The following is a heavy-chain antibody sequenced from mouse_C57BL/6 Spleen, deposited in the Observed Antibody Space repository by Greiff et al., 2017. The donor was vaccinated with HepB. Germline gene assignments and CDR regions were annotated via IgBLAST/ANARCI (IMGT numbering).Heavy chain of an antibody. Sequence: EVQGVESGGGLVKPGGSLKLSCAASGFTFSDYGMHWVRQAPEKGLEWVAYISSGSSTIYYADTVKGRFTISRDNAKNTLFLQMTSLRSEDTAMYYCARDTTGSRRFAYWGQGTLVTVSA. CDR3: ARDTTGSRRFAY. CDR1: GFTFSDYG. CDR2: ISSGSSTI. V-gene: IGHV5-17*01. D-gene: IGHD2-14*01. J-gene: IGHJ3*01.